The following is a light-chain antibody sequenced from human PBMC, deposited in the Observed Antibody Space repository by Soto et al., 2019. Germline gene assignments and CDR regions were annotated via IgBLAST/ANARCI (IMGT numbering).Light chain of an antibody. J-gene: IGKJ1*01. CDR2: DVS. Sequence: DIQMTQSPSTQSASVGVRVSITCRASQAISDWLAWYQQKPGQVPELLIFDVSTLESGVPSRFSGSRSGTEFTLTINSLEPDDFATYFYQQYHTYSTVGQGTKVEVK. V-gene: IGKV1-5*01. CDR3: QQYHTYST. CDR1: QAISDW.